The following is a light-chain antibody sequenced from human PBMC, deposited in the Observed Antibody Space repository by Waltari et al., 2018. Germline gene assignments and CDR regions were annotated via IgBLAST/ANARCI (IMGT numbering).Light chain of an antibody. V-gene: IGKV3-20*01. CDR1: QSISSTY. CDR3: QHYGTSGSFGT. J-gene: IGKJ1*01. CDR2: AAS. Sequence: EFVLTHSPGTLSLSPGERATLSCRASQSISSTYLAWYQQKRGQAPRLHIYAASSRATGIPDRFSGSGSGTDFTLTISRLEPEDCAVYFWQHYGTSGSFGTCGQGTKVEIK.